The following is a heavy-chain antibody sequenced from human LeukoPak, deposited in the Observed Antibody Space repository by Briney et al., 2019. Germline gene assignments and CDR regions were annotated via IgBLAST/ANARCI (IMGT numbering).Heavy chain of an antibody. Sequence: SVKDSCQSAGFTFPSSAVQGVGPSRGQRLEWIGWIVVGSGNTNYAQKFQERVTITRDMSTSTAYMDLSSLRSEDTAVYYCAAIPHRDYGVPSFDYWGQGTLVTVSS. CDR1: GFTFPSSA. V-gene: IGHV1-58*01. CDR2: IVVGSGNT. J-gene: IGHJ4*02. D-gene: IGHD4-17*01. CDR3: AAIPHRDYGVPSFDY.